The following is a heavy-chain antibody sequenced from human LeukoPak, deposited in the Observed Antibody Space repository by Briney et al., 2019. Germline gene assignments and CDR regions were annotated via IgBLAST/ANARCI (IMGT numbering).Heavy chain of an antibody. Sequence: ASVKVSCTASGYTFTGYYMHLVRHAPGQGLEWIGWINPNSGGTNYAQKYQGRVTMTRDTSISTAYRELSRLRSEERAVYYAARQGPNYCSSTSCFTHAFDIWGQGTMVTVSS. D-gene: IGHD2-2*02. CDR3: ARQGPNYCSSTSCFTHAFDI. V-gene: IGHV1-2*02. J-gene: IGHJ3*02. CDR2: INPNSGGT. CDR1: GYTFTGYY.